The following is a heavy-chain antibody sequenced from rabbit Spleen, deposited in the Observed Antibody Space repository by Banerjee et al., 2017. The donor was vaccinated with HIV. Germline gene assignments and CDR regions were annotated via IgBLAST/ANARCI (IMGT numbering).Heavy chain of an antibody. CDR2: IHGGSKNNI. Sequence: QQQLEESGGGLVKPGGTLTLTCKASGIDFSSDSYMCWVRQAPGKGLEWIACIHGGSKNNIYYASWAKGRFTISKTSSTTVTLQMTSLTVADTATYFCARFYAGYGDFGYAAMWGQGTLVTVS. D-gene: IGHD7-1*01. CDR1: GIDFSSDSY. V-gene: IGHV1S45*01. CDR3: ARFYAGYGDFGYAAM. J-gene: IGHJ4*01.